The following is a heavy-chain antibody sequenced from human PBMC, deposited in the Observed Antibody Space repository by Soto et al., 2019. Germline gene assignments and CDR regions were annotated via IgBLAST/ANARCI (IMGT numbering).Heavy chain of an antibody. CDR1: GGYISSYY. J-gene: IGHJ3*02. V-gene: IGHV4-59*01. CDR3: AREIAVPDAFDI. Sequence: SETLRLPWTVSGGYISSYYWSWIRQPPGKGLEWIGYIYYSGSTNYNPSLKSRVTISVDTSKNQFSLKLSSVTAADTAVYYCAREIAVPDAFDIWGQGTMVTVSS. CDR2: IYYSGST. D-gene: IGHD2-21*01.